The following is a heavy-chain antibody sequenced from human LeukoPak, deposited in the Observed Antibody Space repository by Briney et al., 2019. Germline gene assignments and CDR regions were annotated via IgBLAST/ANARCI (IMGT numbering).Heavy chain of an antibody. J-gene: IGHJ3*02. CDR2: IIPILGIA. CDR3: ASPFDYNCSGYYDAFDI. CDR1: RGTFSSYA. D-gene: IGHD3-22*01. Sequence: SVKVSCNLSRGTFSSYAIGWVRQAPEQGLEWMGRIIPILGIANYAQKFQGRVTITADKSTSKAYIELSTLRSEDTAVYYCASPFDYNCSGYYDAFDIWGQGTMVTVSS. V-gene: IGHV1-69*04.